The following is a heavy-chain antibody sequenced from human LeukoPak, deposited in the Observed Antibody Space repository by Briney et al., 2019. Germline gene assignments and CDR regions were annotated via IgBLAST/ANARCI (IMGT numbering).Heavy chain of an antibody. J-gene: IGHJ4*02. Sequence: GASVKVSCKAFGYTFISYYMNWVRQVPGQGLEWMGIINPSGGSTSYAQKFQGRVTMTRDTSTSTVYMELSSLRSEDTAVYYCARGRLSTVVSPLWDWGQGTLVTVSS. CDR2: INPSGGST. D-gene: IGHD4-23*01. CDR3: ARGRLSTVVSPLWD. V-gene: IGHV1-46*01. CDR1: GYTFISYY.